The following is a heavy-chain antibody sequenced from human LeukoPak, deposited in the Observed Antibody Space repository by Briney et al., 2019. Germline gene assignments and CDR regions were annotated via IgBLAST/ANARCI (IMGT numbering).Heavy chain of an antibody. CDR3: ARVDYGDYPFDY. CDR2: INPNSGGT. Sequence: ASVKVSCKASGYTFTGYYMHGVRQAPGQRLEWMGWINPNSGGTNYAQKFQGRVTMTRDTSISTAYMELSRLRSDDTAVYYCARVDYGDYPFDYWGQGTLVTVSS. V-gene: IGHV1-2*02. D-gene: IGHD4-17*01. CDR1: GYTFTGYY. J-gene: IGHJ4*02.